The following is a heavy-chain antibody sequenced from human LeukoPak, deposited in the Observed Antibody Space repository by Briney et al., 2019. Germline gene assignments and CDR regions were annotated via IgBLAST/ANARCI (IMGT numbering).Heavy chain of an antibody. J-gene: IGHJ6*02. V-gene: IGHV4-34*01. Sequence: SETLSLTCAVYGGSFSGYYWSWIRQPPGKGLEWIGEINHSGSTNYNPSLKSRVTISVDTSKNQFSLKLSSVTAADTAMYHCARDNYYGSGRNVWGQGTTVTVS. CDR3: ARDNYYGSGRNV. D-gene: IGHD3-10*01. CDR2: INHSGST. CDR1: GGSFSGYY.